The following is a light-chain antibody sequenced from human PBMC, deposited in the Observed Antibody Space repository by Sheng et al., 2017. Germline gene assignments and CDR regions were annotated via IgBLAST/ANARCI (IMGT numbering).Light chain of an antibody. V-gene: IGLV1-40*01. CDR2: ANN. CDR1: GSNIGADYD. J-gene: IGLJ2*01. CDR3: QSYDSRLSGSI. Sequence: QSVLTQPPSVSGAPGQRVTISCSGSGSNIGADYDVHWYQQLPGTAPKLLIYANNNRPSRVPDRFSASKSGTSASLAITGLQPEDEADYYCQSYDSRLSGSIFGGGTKLTV.